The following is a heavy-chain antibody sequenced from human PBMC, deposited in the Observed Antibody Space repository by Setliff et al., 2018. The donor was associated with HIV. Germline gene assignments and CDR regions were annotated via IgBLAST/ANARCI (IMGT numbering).Heavy chain of an antibody. V-gene: IGHV4-4*02. J-gene: IGHJ3*02. Sequence: SETLSLTCAVSGGSISSSNWWSWVHQPPGKGLEWIGEIYHGGSTNYNPSLKSRVTISVDKSKNQFSLKLSSVTAADTAVCYCARATPGYNYGSRHAFDIWGQGTKVTVSS. CDR1: GGSISSSNW. CDR3: ARATPGYNYGSRHAFDI. D-gene: IGHD5-18*01. CDR2: IYHGGST.